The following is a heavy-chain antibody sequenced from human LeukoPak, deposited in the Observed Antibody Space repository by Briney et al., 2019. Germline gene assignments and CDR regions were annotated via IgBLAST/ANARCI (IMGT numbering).Heavy chain of an antibody. CDR2: MNPNSGNT. J-gene: IGHJ4*02. Sequence: ASVKVSCKTSGYTFTSYDINWVRQATGQGLEWMGWMNPNSGNTDYARKLQGRVTMTRNTSLSTAYMELSSLRSEDTAVYYCARGRNYYDSSGYSDFWGQGTLVTVSS. V-gene: IGHV1-8*01. CDR3: ARGRNYYDSSGYSDF. CDR1: GYTFTSYD. D-gene: IGHD3-22*01.